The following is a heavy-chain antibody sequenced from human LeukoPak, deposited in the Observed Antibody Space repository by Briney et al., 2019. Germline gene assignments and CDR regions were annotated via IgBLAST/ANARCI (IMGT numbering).Heavy chain of an antibody. Sequence: GGSLRLSCAASGFTFSGYWMNWVRLSPGKGLEWVANIKQDGSQQYYVDSVKGRFTISRDNAKNSLYLQMSSLRVEDTAVYYCAKYDFWSGYYYFDYWGQGTLVTVSS. J-gene: IGHJ4*02. CDR3: AKYDFWSGYYYFDY. D-gene: IGHD3-3*01. CDR2: IKQDGSQQ. CDR1: GFTFSGYW. V-gene: IGHV3-7*03.